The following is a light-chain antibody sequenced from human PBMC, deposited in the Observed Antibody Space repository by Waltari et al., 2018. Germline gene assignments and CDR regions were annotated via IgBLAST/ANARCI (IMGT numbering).Light chain of an antibody. J-gene: IGKJ2*01. Sequence: DIVMTQSQDSLAVSLGERATINCKSGQSVLYSSNNKDDLAWYQQKPGQPPKLLFYWASTRESGVPDRFSGSGSGTDFTLTISSLQAEDVAVYYCQQYHSFPYTFGQGTKLEIK. CDR3: QQYHSFPYT. CDR2: WAS. CDR1: QSVLYSSNNKDD. V-gene: IGKV4-1*01.